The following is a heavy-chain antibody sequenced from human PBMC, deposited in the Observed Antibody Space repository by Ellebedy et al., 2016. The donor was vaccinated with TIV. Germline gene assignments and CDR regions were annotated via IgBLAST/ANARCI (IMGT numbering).Heavy chain of an antibody. CDR1: GYTFTDYY. D-gene: IGHD6-6*01. Sequence: AASVTVSCKASGYTFTDYYIHWVRQAPGQGPEWMGWISPRNGGTKFAQKFQGRVTMTRDTSINTAYWELSRLTSDDTAVYYCARGRVATVAARPCDYWGQGTLVTVSS. CDR3: ARGRVATVAARPCDY. CDR2: ISPRNGGT. V-gene: IGHV1-2*02. J-gene: IGHJ4*02.